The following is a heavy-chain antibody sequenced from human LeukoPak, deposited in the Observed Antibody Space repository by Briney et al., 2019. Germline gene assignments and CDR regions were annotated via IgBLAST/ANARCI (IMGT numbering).Heavy chain of an antibody. CDR1: DASVSSDNYY. Sequence: SETLSLTCSVSDASVSSDNYYWSWIRQPPGKGLEWIGYVYYSGSTNYNPSLQSRVTTSLDTSKNQFSLKLSSVTAADTAVYYCARRKAVRPRDYYFDYWGQGTLVTVSS. CDR2: VYYSGST. V-gene: IGHV4-61*01. CDR3: ARRKAVRPRDYYFDY. D-gene: IGHD6-6*01. J-gene: IGHJ4*02.